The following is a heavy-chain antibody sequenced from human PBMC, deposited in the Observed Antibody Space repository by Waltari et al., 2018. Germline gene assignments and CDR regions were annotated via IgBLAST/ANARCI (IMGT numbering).Heavy chain of an antibody. CDR3: AQKSRSAHTYDL. D-gene: IGHD2-2*01. CDR1: GFSLSSSGVG. Sequence: QITLKESGPTLVRPTQTLTLTCTFSGFSLSSSGVGVGWIRQPPGKALENLALIYWNDDKYYSPSLKSRLSITKDPSKNQVMFTMTNMDPVDTGTYFCAQKSRSAHTYDLWGQGTLVTVSS. V-gene: IGHV2-5*01. J-gene: IGHJ4*02. CDR2: IYWNDDK.